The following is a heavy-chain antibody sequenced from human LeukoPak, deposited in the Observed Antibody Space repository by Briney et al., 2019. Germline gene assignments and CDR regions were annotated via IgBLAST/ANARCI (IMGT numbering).Heavy chain of an antibody. CDR3: ARDRLPNHF. Sequence: PGGSLRLSCAASGFTFSSYAMSWVRQAPGKGLEWVSAISGSGGSTYYADSVKGRFTISRDNAKNSLYLQMNSLRAEDTAVYYCARDRLPNHFWGQGTLVTVSS. CDR2: ISGSGGST. J-gene: IGHJ4*02. D-gene: IGHD4-11*01. V-gene: IGHV3-23*01. CDR1: GFTFSSYA.